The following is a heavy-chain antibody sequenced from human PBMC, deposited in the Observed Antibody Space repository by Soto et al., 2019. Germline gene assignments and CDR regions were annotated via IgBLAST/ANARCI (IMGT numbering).Heavy chain of an antibody. V-gene: IGHV1-69*13. CDR1: GGTFSSYA. CDR2: IIPIFGTA. J-gene: IGHJ4*02. Sequence: SLKVSCKASGGTFSSYAISWVRQAPGQGLEWMGGIIPIFGTANYAQKFQGRVTITADESTSTAYMELSSLRSEVTAVYYCAGGLALFNYWSQGTQDTGSS. CDR3: AGGLALFNY.